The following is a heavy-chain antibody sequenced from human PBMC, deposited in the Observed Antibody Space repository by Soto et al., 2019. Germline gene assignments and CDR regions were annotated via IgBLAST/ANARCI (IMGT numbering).Heavy chain of an antibody. CDR2: ISYDGSNK. D-gene: IGHD6-19*01. V-gene: IGHV3-30-3*01. CDR3: ARDRDRSGWTDYYYYYGMDV. CDR1: GFTFSSYA. J-gene: IGHJ6*02. Sequence: QVQLVESGGGVVQPGRSLRLSCAASGFTFSSYAMHWVRQAPGKGLEWVAVISYDGSNKYYADSVKGRFTISRDNSKNTLYLQMNSLRAEDTAVYYCARDRDRSGWTDYYYYYGMDVWGQGTTVTVSS.